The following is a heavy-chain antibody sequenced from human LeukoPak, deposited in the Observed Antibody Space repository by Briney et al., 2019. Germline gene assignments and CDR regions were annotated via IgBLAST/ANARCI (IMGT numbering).Heavy chain of an antibody. J-gene: IGHJ6*03. CDR3: ARDRRVAVAGDYYYYYMDV. CDR1: GYTFTGYY. V-gene: IGHV1-2*06. D-gene: IGHD6-19*01. CDR2: INLNSGGT. Sequence: ASVKVSCKSSGYTFTGYYMHWVREAPGQGLEWMGRINLNSGGTNSAQKFQGRVTMTRDTSISTAYMELSRLRSDDTAVYYCARDRRVAVAGDYYYYYMDVWGKGTTVTVSS.